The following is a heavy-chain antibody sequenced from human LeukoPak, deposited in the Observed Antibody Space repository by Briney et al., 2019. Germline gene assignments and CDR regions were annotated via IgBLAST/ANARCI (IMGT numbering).Heavy chain of an antibody. Sequence: PGGSLRLSCVASGSTFTSYGFYWVRQAPGKGPEWVALIWYDGSKKYYADSVKGRFTISRDNSKNTLYLQMNSLRAEDTALYYCARDAGNYDSGTSRFDYWGQGTLVTLSS. J-gene: IGHJ4*02. CDR3: ARDAGNYDSGTSRFDY. V-gene: IGHV3-33*01. D-gene: IGHD3-10*01. CDR1: GSTFTSYG. CDR2: IWYDGSKK.